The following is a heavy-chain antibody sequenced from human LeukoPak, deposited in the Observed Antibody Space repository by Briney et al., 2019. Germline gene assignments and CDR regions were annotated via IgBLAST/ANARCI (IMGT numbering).Heavy chain of an antibody. D-gene: IGHD6-19*01. CDR3: AKDSRAVAGKPSDC. V-gene: IGHV3-23*01. CDR2: ISGSGGST. Sequence: QPGGSLRLSCAASGFTFSSYAMSWVRQAPGKGLEWVSAISGSGGSTYYADSVEGRFTISRDNSKNTLYLQMNSLRAEDTAVYYCAKDSRAVAGKPSDCWGQGTLVTVSS. CDR1: GFTFSSYA. J-gene: IGHJ4*02.